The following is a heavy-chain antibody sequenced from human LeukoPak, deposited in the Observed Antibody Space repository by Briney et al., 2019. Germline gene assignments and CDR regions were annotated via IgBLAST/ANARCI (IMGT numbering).Heavy chain of an antibody. Sequence: GGSLRLSCAASGFTFSSSAMSWVRQAPRKGLEWVSPLSGSGGSTYSADSVKGRFTISRDNSKNTLYLLMNSLRAEDTAVYYCAKEASSSWYFARGGSAFDYCGQGTLVTVSS. CDR2: LSGSGGST. V-gene: IGHV3-23*01. J-gene: IGHJ4*02. CDR3: AKEASSSWYFARGGSAFDY. CDR1: GFTFSSSA. D-gene: IGHD6-13*01.